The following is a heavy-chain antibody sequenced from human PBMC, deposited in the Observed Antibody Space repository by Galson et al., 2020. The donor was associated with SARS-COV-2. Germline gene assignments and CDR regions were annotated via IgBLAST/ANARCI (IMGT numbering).Heavy chain of an antibody. CDR2: TYYRSQWNN. CDR3: ARDPSDWTFFDY. V-gene: IGHV6-1*01. J-gene: IGHJ4*02. Sequence: SQTLSPTCAISGDNVSSDRAASNCIRQSPSRCLEWPGRTYYRSQWNNDYAVSMKGRLIINPDTSENQFSLQLDSVTPEDTAVYYCARDPSDWTFFDYWGQGTLVTVSS. CDR1: GDNVSSDRAA. D-gene: IGHD1-1*01.